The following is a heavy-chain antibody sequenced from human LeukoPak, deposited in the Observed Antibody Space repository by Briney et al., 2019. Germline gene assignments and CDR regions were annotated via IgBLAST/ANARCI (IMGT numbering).Heavy chain of an antibody. Sequence: PSETLSLTCAVYGGSFSGYYWSWIRQPPGKGLEWIGEINHSGSTNYNPSLKSRVTISVDTSKNQFSLKLSSVTAADTAVYYCARGRPVVVPYRDAFDIWGQGTMVTVSS. V-gene: IGHV4-34*01. CDR1: GGSFSGYY. J-gene: IGHJ3*02. D-gene: IGHD2-2*01. CDR3: ARGRPVVVPYRDAFDI. CDR2: INHSGST.